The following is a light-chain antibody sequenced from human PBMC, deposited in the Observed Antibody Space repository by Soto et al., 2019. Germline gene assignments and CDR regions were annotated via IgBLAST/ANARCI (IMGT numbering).Light chain of an antibody. Sequence: EVVMTQSPATLSVSPGERATLSCRASQSVKKNLAWYRQTLGQAPRLLVYSATTRAAGVPLRFSGSGSGTEFTLTISSLQSEDSAVYYCQQYDNWPPLTFGQGTKVEI. CDR1: QSVKKN. J-gene: IGKJ1*01. V-gene: IGKV3-15*01. CDR3: QQYDNWPPLT. CDR2: SAT.